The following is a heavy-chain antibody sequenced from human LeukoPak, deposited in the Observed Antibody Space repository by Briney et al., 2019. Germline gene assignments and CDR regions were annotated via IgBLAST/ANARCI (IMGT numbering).Heavy chain of an antibody. CDR2: IKQDGSEK. Sequence: GGSLRLSCAASGFTFSSYWMSWVRQAPGKGLEWVANIKQDGSEKYYVDSVKGRFTISRDNAENSLYLQMNSLRAEDTAVYYCARDQYSSSGGMDVWGQGTTVTVSS. CDR3: ARDQYSSSGGMDV. CDR1: GFTFSSYW. V-gene: IGHV3-7*03. D-gene: IGHD6-6*01. J-gene: IGHJ6*02.